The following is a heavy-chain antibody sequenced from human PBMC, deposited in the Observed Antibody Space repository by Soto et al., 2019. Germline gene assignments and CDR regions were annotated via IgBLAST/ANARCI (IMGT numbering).Heavy chain of an antibody. D-gene: IGHD2-15*01. J-gene: IGHJ3*02. CDR1: GGTFNSYA. Sequence: SVKVSCKASGGTFNSYAISWVRQAPGQGLEWMGGIIPIFGTANYAQKFQGRVTITADESTSTAYMELSSLRSEDTAVYYCARGWACSGGSCYSENAFDIWGQGTMVTVSS. V-gene: IGHV1-69*13. CDR2: IIPIFGTA. CDR3: ARGWACSGGSCYSENAFDI.